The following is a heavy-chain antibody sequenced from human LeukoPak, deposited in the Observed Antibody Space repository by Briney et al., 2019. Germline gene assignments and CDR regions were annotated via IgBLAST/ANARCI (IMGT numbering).Heavy chain of an antibody. Sequence: PGGSLRLSCAASGFTFSSFAVHWVRQAPGKGLEWVAVISYDGSNKFYAGSVKGRFSVSRDNSKNTLYLQMSSLRVEDTAVYYCAREGSGTYGLGGAFDIWDQGTMVTVSS. CDR1: GFTFSSFA. CDR2: ISYDGSNK. V-gene: IGHV3-30*15. CDR3: AREGSGTYGLGGAFDI. J-gene: IGHJ3*02. D-gene: IGHD1-26*01.